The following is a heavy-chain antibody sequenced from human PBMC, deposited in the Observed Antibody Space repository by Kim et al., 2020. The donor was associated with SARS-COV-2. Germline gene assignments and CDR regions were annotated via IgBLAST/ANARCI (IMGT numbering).Heavy chain of an antibody. J-gene: IGHJ4*02. Sequence: GGSLRLSCAASGFSFSTSVMNWVRQAPGKGLEWVSSVSASGDGTPYADSVKGRFTISSDNSMNTLYLQVNSLRPEDTAVYYCARGSRYSGDLDWGQGTL. V-gene: IGHV3-23*01. D-gene: IGHD2-21*02. CDR2: VSASGDGT. CDR3: ARGSRYSGDLD. CDR1: GFSFSTSV.